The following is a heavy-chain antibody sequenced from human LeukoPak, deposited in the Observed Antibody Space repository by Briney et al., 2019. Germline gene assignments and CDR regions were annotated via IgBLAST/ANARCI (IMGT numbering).Heavy chain of an antibody. D-gene: IGHD6-25*01. CDR3: ARLPTFYSSVDNWFDP. J-gene: IGHJ5*02. V-gene: IGHV4-39*07. Sequence: SETLSLTCTVSGGSISSSSYYWGWTRQPPGKGLEWIGSIYYSGSTYYNPSLKSRVTISVDTSKNQFSLKLSSVTAADTAVYYCARLPTFYSSVDNWFDPWGQGTLVTVSS. CDR2: IYYSGST. CDR1: GGSISSSSYY.